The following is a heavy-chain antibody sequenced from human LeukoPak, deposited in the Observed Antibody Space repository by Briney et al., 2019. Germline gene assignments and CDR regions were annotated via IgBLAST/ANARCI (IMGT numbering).Heavy chain of an antibody. CDR2: IYHSWST. V-gene: IGHV4-30-2*01. CDR1: GGSLSSCGYY. Sequence: PSQTLPLTCTVSGGSLSSCGYYWSCMRQPPGEGLVWIGYIYHSWSTYYNPSLKRRVTISVDRSKHQFYLKLSSVTAADTAVYYCARSNPVLRFLEWLAPGAFDIWGQGTMVTVSS. D-gene: IGHD3-3*01. CDR3: ARSNPVLRFLEWLAPGAFDI. J-gene: IGHJ3*02.